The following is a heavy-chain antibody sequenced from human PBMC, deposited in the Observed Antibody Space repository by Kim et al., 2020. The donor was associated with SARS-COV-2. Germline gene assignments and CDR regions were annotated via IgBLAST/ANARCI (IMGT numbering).Heavy chain of an antibody. CDR1: GYTHTKFG. V-gene: IGHV1-18*01. J-gene: IGHJ4*02. D-gene: IGHD1-26*01. Sequence: ASVKVSCKTSGYTHTKFGISWVRQAAGQGLEWVGWTAGYKDNTNYAKNFQDRVTMTTDTSTSTVYMELRSLRSDDTAVYYCARDEGWWEDMEMVHTFDSWGQGTLVTVSS. CDR2: TAGYKDNT. CDR3: ARDEGWWEDMEMVHTFDS.